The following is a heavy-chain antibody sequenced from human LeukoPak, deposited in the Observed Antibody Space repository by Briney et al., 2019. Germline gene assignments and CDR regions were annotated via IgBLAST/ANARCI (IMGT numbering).Heavy chain of an antibody. CDR3: ARGADGVSSNSRGWFDP. J-gene: IGHJ5*02. CDR2: INQDGSEK. V-gene: IGHV3-7*01. Sequence: GGSLRLSCAASGFTFSSYWMSWVRQAPGKGLEWVANINQDGSEKYSVDSVKGRFTISRDNARNSLYLQMNTLRAEDTAVYSCARGADGVSSNSRGWFDPWGQGTLVTVSS. D-gene: IGHD2-15*01. CDR1: GFTFSSYW.